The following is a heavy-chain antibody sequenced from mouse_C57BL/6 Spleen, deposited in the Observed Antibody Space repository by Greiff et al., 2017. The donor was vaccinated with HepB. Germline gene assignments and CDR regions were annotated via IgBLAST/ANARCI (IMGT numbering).Heavy chain of an antibody. Sequence: QVQLKQPGAELVKPGASVKLSCKASGYTFTSYWMHWVKQRPGQGLEWIGMIHPNSGSTNYNEKFKSKATLTVDKSSSTAYMQLSSLTSEDSAVYYWARSEFITTVVARGYFDYGGQGTTLTVSS. V-gene: IGHV1-64*01. CDR3: ARSEFITTVVARGYFDY. J-gene: IGHJ2*01. CDR2: IHPNSGST. CDR1: GYTFTSYW. D-gene: IGHD1-1*01.